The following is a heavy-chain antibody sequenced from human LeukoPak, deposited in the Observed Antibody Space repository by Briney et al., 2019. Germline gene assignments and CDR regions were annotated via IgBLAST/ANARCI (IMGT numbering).Heavy chain of an antibody. J-gene: IGHJ5*02. CDR3: ARQATSQRIAAAGSNWFDP. CDR2: IYHSGST. Sequence: SETLSLTCTVSGGSISSGGYYWSWIRQPPGKGLEWIGYIYHSGSTYYNPSLKSRVTISVDRSKNQFSLKLSSVTAADTAVYYCARQATSQRIAAAGSNWFDPWGQGTLVTVSS. CDR1: GGSISSGGYY. V-gene: IGHV4-30-2*01. D-gene: IGHD6-13*01.